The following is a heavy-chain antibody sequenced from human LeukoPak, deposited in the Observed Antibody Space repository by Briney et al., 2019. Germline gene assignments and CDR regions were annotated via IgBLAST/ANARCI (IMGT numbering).Heavy chain of an antibody. CDR1: GFTFSDYY. V-gene: IGHV3-11*01. CDR2: ISSSGSTI. CDR3: ARRRYSSSLHFDY. J-gene: IGHJ4*02. Sequence: GGSLRVSCAASGFTFSDYYMSWIRQAPGKGLEWVSYISSSGSTIYYADSVKGRFTISRDNAKNSLYLQMNSLRAEDTAVYYCARRRYSSSLHFDYWGQGTLVTVSS. D-gene: IGHD6-6*01.